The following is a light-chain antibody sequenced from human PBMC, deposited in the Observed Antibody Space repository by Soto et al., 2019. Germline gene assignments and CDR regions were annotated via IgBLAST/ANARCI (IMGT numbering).Light chain of an antibody. CDR2: GNS. CDR1: SSNIGAGFD. CDR3: QSYDNSRSAL. Sequence: QSVLTQPPSVSGAPGQRVTISCTGSSSNIGAGFDVHWYQQLPGTAPRLLIYGNSNRPSGVPDRFSGSKSGTSASLAITGLQAEDEADYYCQSYDNSRSALFGTGTKVTVL. V-gene: IGLV1-40*01. J-gene: IGLJ1*01.